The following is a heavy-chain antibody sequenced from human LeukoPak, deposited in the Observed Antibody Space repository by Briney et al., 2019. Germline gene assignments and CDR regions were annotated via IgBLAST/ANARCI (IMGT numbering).Heavy chain of an antibody. CDR1: GGPFSGYY. CDR3: AISNDAFDI. CDR2: INHSGST. J-gene: IGHJ3*02. V-gene: IGHV4-34*01. Sequence: PSETLSLTCAVYGGPFSGYYWSWIRQPPGKGLEWIGEINHSGSTNYNPSLKSRVTISVDTSKNQFSLKLSSVTAADTAVYYCAISNDAFDIWGQGTMVTVSS.